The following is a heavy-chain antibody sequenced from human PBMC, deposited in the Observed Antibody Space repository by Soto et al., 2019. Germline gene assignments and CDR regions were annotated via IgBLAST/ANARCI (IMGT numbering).Heavy chain of an antibody. V-gene: IGHV1-18*01. J-gene: IGHJ4*02. D-gene: IGHD6-13*01. CDR3: ARDAAAGLNDY. Sequence: QVQLVQSGAEVKKPGASVKVSCKASGYTFTSYAISWVRQAPGQGLEWMGWISAYNGNTNYAQNFQGRVTMTTDTSTTTAYLELRSLRSDDTAVYSCARDAAAGLNDYWGQGTLVTVSS. CDR2: ISAYNGNT. CDR1: GYTFTSYA.